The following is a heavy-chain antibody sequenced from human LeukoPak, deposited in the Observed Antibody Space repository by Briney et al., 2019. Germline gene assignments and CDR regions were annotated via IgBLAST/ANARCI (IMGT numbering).Heavy chain of an antibody. V-gene: IGHV5-51*01. J-gene: IGHJ4*02. D-gene: IGHD1-26*01. Sequence: GESLKISCKGSGYSFGNNWIGWVRQMPRKGLEWMGIIYPGDSDTKYSPSFQGQVTISADKSISTAYLQWSSLKASDTAMYYCARRGGRYPLYYFDYWGQGTLVTVSS. CDR3: ARRGGRYPLYYFDY. CDR2: IYPGDSDT. CDR1: GYSFGNNW.